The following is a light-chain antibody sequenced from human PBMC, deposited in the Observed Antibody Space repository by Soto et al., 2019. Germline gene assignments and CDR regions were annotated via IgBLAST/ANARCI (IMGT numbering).Light chain of an antibody. J-gene: IGKJ1*01. CDR1: QSVTSLH. CDR2: GES. V-gene: IGKV3-20*01. Sequence: EIVLTQAPGTLSLSPGERATLACRASQSVTSLHLAWYQQKTGQAPRILIFGESSRAPGIPAKLSGSGSGTDLNLTISRLEPDDFAVYYCQDYGSSSWTCGQGTKVDIK. CDR3: QDYGSSSWT.